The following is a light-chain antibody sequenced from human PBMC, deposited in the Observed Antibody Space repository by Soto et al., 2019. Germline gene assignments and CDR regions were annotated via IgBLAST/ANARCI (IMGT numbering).Light chain of an antibody. CDR3: QSYDSSLSGDV. J-gene: IGLJ1*01. CDR2: ANS. Sequence: QSVLTQPPSVSGAPGQRVTISCTGSSSNIGARYDVHWYQQLPGTAPKLLIQANSNRPSGVPDRFSGSKSGTSASLAITGLQAEDEADYYCQSYDSSLSGDVFGTGTKVTVL. CDR1: SSNIGARYD. V-gene: IGLV1-40*01.